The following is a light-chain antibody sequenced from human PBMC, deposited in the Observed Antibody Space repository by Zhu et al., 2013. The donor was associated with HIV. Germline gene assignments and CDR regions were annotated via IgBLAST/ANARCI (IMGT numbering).Light chain of an antibody. CDR3: QQYETSPMT. V-gene: IGKV3-20*01. CDR1: QRLANFN. CDR2: GSN. J-gene: IGKJ5*01. Sequence: EIVLTQSPETLSLSPGETGTVSCRASQRLANFNLAWYQQKVGQTPKILLYGSNKRASGTPDRFSGSGSGTVFSLTIRELEPQDIALYFCQQYETSPMTFGQGTRL.